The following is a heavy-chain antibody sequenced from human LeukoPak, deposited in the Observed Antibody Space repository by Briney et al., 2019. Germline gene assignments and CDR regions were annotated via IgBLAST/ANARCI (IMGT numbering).Heavy chain of an antibody. V-gene: IGHV4-39*01. CDR3: ARTQYCSSTSCYPAEAFDI. J-gene: IGHJ3*02. CDR2: IYYSGST. Sequence: GSLRLSCAASGFTFSSYWMHWVRQPPGKGLEWIGGIYYSGSTYYNPSLKSRVTISVDTSKNQFSLKLSSVTAADTAVYYCARTQYCSSTSCYPAEAFDIWGQGTMVTVSS. CDR1: GFTFSSYW. D-gene: IGHD2-2*01.